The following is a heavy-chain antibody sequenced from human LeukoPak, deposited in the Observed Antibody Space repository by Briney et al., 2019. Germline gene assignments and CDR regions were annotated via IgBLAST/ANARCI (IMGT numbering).Heavy chain of an antibody. J-gene: IGHJ2*01. CDR3: ATSYNWNYGDWYFDL. Sequence: PSETLSLTCTVSGGSISSGSYYWSWIRQPAGKGLEWIGRIYTSGSTNYNPSLKSRVTISVDTSKNQFSLKLSSVTAADTAVYYCATSYNWNYGDWYFDLWGRGTLVTVSS. D-gene: IGHD1-7*01. CDR1: GGSISSGSYY. CDR2: IYTSGST. V-gene: IGHV4-61*02.